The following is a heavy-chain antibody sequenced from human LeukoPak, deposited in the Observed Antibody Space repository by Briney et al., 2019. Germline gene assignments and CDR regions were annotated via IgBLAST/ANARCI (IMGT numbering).Heavy chain of an antibody. CDR2: IAYDGSSE. V-gene: IGHV3-30*02. J-gene: IGHJ4*02. CDR1: GFTFSTYG. Sequence: GGSLRLSCAASGFTFSTYGMHWVRQAPRKGLEWVTFIAYDGSSEYYADSVKCRFTISRDYSKNTLYVQMNSLRAEDTAVYYCAKDLYYHDSSSDVRGPDYWGQGTLVTVSS. D-gene: IGHD3-22*01. CDR3: AKDLYYHDSSSDVRGPDY.